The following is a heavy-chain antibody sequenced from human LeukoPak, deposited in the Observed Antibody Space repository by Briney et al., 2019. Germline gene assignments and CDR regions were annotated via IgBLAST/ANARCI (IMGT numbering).Heavy chain of an antibody. V-gene: IGHV3-21*01. CDR1: GFTFSSYS. CDR2: ISSSSSYI. J-gene: IGHJ4*02. CDR3: ARDMAMGGITIFGVVPPPGY. Sequence: GGSLRLSCAASGFTFSSYSMNWVRQAPGKGLEWVSFISSSSSYIYYADSVKGRFTISRDNAKNSLYLQMNSLRAEDTAVYYCARDMAMGGITIFGVVPPPGYWGQGTLVTVSS. D-gene: IGHD3-3*01.